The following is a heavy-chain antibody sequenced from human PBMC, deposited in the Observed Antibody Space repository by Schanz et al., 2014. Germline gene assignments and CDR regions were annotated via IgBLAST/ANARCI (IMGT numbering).Heavy chain of an antibody. CDR2: ISGSGATT. D-gene: IGHD2-21*02. CDR3: ATFATRLSTARNDY. V-gene: IGHV3-23*01. J-gene: IGHJ4*02. CDR1: GFTFSSYA. Sequence: LSCAASGFTFSSYAMSWVRQAPGKGLEWVSAISGSGATTYYGDSVKGRFSISRDNSKNTVYLQMKSLRAEEATVYDCATFATRLSTARNDYWGQGTLVGVSS.